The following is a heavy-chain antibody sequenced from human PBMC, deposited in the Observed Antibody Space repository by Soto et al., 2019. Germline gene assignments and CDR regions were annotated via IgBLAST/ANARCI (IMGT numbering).Heavy chain of an antibody. CDR2: ISSSSSYI. CDR3: ARVVVVPAAGIDY. CDR1: GFTFSSYS. D-gene: IGHD2-2*01. V-gene: IGHV3-21*01. Sequence: EVQLVESGGGLVKPGGSLRLSCAASGFTFSSYSMNWVRQAPGKGLEWVSSISSSSSYIYNADSVKGRFTISRDNAKNSLYLQMNSLRAEDTAVYYCARVVVVPAAGIDYWGQGTLVTVSS. J-gene: IGHJ4*02.